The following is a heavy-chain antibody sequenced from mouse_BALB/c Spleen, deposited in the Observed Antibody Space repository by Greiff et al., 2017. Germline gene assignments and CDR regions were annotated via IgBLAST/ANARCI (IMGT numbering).Heavy chain of an antibody. J-gene: IGHJ4*01. D-gene: IGHD2-12*01. CDR1: GFTFSSFG. CDR3: ARNDGAMDY. CDR2: ISSGSSTI. V-gene: IGHV5-17*02. Sequence: EVMLVESGGGLVQPGGSRKLSCAASGFTFSSFGMHWVRQAPEKGLEWVAYISSGSSTIYYADTVKGRFTISRDNPKNTLFLQMTSLRSEDTAMYYCARNDGAMDYWGQGTSVTVSS.